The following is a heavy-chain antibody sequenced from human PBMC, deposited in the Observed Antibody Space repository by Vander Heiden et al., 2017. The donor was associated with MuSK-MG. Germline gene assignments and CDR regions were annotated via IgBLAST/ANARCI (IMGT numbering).Heavy chain of an antibody. D-gene: IGHD2-21*02. CDR1: GASISSYY. V-gene: IGHV4-59*01. CDR2: IYYSGST. CDR3: ARRDSSLWYFDL. Sequence: QVQLQESGPGLVKPSETLSLTCTVSGASISSYYWSWIRQPPGKGLEWIGYIYYSGSTNYNPSLKSRVTISVDTSKNQFSLKLSSVTAADTAVYYCARRDSSLWYFDLWGRGTLVTVSS. J-gene: IGHJ2*01.